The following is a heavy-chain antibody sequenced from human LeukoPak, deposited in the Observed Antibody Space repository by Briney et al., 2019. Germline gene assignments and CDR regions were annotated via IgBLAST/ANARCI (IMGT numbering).Heavy chain of an antibody. CDR3: AKSRRAYCSGGSCFGLWDY. V-gene: IGHV3-74*01. D-gene: IGHD2-15*01. J-gene: IGHJ4*02. CDR1: GFTFSTYW. CDR2: INSDESST. Sequence: GGSLRLSCAASGFTFSTYWMHWVRQAPGKGLVWVSRINSDESSTTYADSVKGRFTISRDNAKNTLYLQMNSLGAEDTAVYYCAKSRRAYCSGGSCFGLWDYWGQGTPVTVSS.